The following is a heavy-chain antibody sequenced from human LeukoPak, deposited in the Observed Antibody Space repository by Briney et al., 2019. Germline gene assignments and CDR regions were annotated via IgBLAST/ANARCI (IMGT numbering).Heavy chain of an antibody. CDR1: GFTFDDYA. D-gene: IGHD6-19*01. CDR2: ISWNSGSI. J-gene: IGHJ6*02. CDR3: AKGTSSGWYGTRPRYYGMDV. V-gene: IGHV3-9*01. Sequence: GGSLRLSCAASGFTFDDYAMLWVRQAPGKGLEWVSGISWNSGSIAYADSVKGRFTISRDNAKNSLYVQMNSLRADDTALYYCAKGTSSGWYGTRPRYYGMDVWGQGTTVAVSS.